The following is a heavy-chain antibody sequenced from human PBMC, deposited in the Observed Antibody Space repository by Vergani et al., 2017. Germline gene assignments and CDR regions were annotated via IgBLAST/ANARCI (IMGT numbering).Heavy chain of an antibody. CDR2: INSDGSST. J-gene: IGHJ4*02. CDR1: GFTFSSYW. CDR3: AKGGVPAAIIAHYFDY. Sequence: EVQLVESGGGLVQPGGSLRLSCAASGFTFSSYWMHWVRQAPGKGLVWVSRINSDGSSTSYADSVKGRFTISRDNSKNTLYLQMNSLRAEDTAVYYCAKGGVPAAIIAHYFDYWGQGTLVTVSS. D-gene: IGHD2-2*01. V-gene: IGHV3-74*01.